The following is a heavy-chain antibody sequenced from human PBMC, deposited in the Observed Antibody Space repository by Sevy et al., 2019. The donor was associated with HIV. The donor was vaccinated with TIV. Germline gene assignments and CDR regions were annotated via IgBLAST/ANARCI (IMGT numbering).Heavy chain of an antibody. D-gene: IGHD6-13*01. V-gene: IGHV4-30-2*01. Sequence: SETLSLTCAVSGGSINSGGYSWSWIRQPPGKGLEWIGYIFQSGATYYIPSLQSRVSISVDMSKNQFSLNLRSVTAADTAVYYCARGRVWDSSSWYGAFDVWGQGTMVTVSS. J-gene: IGHJ3*01. CDR1: GGSINSGGYS. CDR2: IFQSGAT. CDR3: ARGRVWDSSSWYGAFDV.